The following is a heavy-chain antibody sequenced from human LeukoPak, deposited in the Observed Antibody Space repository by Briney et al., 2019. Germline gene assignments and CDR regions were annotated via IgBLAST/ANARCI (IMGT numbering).Heavy chain of an antibody. Sequence: TSETLSLTCAVYGGSFSGYYWSWIRQPPGKGLEWIGEINHSGSTNYNPSLESRVTMSVDTSKNQFSLKLSSVTAADTAVYYCARAGIAVAGTESWGQGTLVTVSS. CDR1: GGSFSGYY. V-gene: IGHV4-34*01. CDR3: ARAGIAVAGTES. J-gene: IGHJ4*02. D-gene: IGHD6-19*01. CDR2: INHSGST.